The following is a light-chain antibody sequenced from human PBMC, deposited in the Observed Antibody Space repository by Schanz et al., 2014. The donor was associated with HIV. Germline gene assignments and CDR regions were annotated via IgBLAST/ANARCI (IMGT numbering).Light chain of an antibody. CDR3: QQYNNWPPSIT. CDR1: QSVSSY. CDR2: DTS. V-gene: IGKV3-15*01. J-gene: IGKJ5*01. Sequence: EIVLTQSPATLSLSPGERATLSCRASQSVSSYLAWYQQKPRQAPRLLIYDTSTRATGIPARFSGSGSGTEFTLTISSLQPEDFAVYFCQQYNNWPPSITFGQGTRLEIK.